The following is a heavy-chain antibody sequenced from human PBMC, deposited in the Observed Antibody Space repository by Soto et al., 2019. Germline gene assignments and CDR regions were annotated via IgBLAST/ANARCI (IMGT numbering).Heavy chain of an antibody. CDR3: ARDTHFDL. J-gene: IGHJ2*01. CDR1: GFTFSSYS. CDR2: ISSSSSYI. Sequence: LSLTCAASGFTFSSYSMNWVRQAPGKGLEWVSSISSSSSYIYYADSVKGRFTISRDNAKNSLYLQMNSLRAEDTAVYYCARDTHFDLWGRGTLVTVSS. V-gene: IGHV3-21*01.